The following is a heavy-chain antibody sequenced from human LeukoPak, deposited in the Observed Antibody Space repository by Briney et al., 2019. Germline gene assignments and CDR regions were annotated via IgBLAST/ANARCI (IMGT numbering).Heavy chain of an antibody. CDR2: ISSSSTI. Sequence: GGSLRLSCAASGFTFSTYSMNWVRQAPGKGLEWVSYISSSSTINYADSVKGRFTISRDNAKNSLYLQMNSLRAEDTAVYYCARGGSFDSWGQGTHVTVSS. CDR3: ARGGSFDS. V-gene: IGHV3-48*01. CDR1: GFTFSTYS. J-gene: IGHJ4*02.